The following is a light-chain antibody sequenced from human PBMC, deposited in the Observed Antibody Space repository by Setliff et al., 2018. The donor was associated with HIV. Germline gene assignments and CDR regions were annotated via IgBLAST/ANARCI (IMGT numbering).Light chain of an antibody. CDR3: SSYTSSSTVI. J-gene: IGLJ2*01. V-gene: IGLV2-14*03. Sequence: QSVLTQPASVSGSPGQSITISCTGTSSDVGAYNYVSWYQQHPGNAPKLLIFDATKRPSGVPNRFSGSKSGNTASLTISGLQAEDEGDYYCSSYTSSSTVIVGGGTQLTVL. CDR2: DAT. CDR1: SSDVGAYNY.